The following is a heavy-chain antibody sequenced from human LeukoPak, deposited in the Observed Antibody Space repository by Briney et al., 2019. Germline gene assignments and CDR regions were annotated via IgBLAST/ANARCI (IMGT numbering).Heavy chain of an antibody. V-gene: IGHV4-59*01. CDR2: IFYTGST. CDR1: GGSISSNY. J-gene: IGHJ4*02. CDR3: ARAGIMATTPFGY. D-gene: IGHD5-24*01. Sequence: SETLSLTCTVSGGSISSNYWSWIRQPPGKGLEWIGYIFYTGSTNYNPSLKSRVAISVDTSKNQFSLRLSSVTAADTAVYYCARAGIMATTPFGYWGQGTLVSVSS.